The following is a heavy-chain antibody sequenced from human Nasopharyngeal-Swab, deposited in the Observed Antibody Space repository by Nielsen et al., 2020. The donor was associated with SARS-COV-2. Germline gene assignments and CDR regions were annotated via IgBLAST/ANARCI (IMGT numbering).Heavy chain of an antibody. CDR3: AKGDNDY. Sequence: GESLKISCAASGFTFSSYAMSWVRQAPGKGLEWVSTISGSGGSTYYADSVKGRSTISRDNSKNTLYLQMNFLRAEDTAVYYCAKGDNDYWGQGTLVTVSS. V-gene: IGHV3-23*01. J-gene: IGHJ4*02. CDR1: GFTFSSYA. CDR2: ISGSGGST.